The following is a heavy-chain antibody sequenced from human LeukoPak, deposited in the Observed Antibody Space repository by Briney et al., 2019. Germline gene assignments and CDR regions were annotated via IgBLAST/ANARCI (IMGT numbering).Heavy chain of an antibody. CDR3: ARGHGILATGGLIDY. J-gene: IGHJ4*02. CDR2: MNPNSGST. D-gene: IGHD2-15*01. V-gene: IGHV1-8*01. CDR1: GFTFTSDD. Sequence: ASVKVSCKASGFTFTSDDINWVRQATGQGLEWMGWMNPNSGSTGYAQKFLGRVTMTGNTSISTAYVELSSLRSEDTAVYYCARGHGILATGGLIDYWGQGTLVTVSS.